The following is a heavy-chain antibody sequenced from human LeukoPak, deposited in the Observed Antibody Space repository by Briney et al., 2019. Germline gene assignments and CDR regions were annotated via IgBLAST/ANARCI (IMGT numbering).Heavy chain of an antibody. D-gene: IGHD3-10*01. CDR2: INDGGHT. CDR3: AGQRARFGERAFDD. Sequence: SETLSLTCTVSGGSIRITKFYWAWIRQSPGTGLEWLGSINDGGHTYYNPSLQSRVTISVDSSKNRFSLRLSSVTAADTAVYYCAGQRARFGERAFDDWGQGTLVTVSS. V-gene: IGHV4-39*01. J-gene: IGHJ4*02. CDR1: GGSIRITKFY.